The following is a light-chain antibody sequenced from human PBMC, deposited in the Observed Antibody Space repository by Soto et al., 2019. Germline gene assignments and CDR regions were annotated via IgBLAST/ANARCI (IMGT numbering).Light chain of an antibody. CDR2: KAS. CDR1: QSISSW. V-gene: IGKV1-5*03. Sequence: DVQMTQTPSTLSASVGDRVTITCRASQSISSWLAWYQQKPGKAPKLLIYKASSLESGVPSRFSGSGSGTEFTLTISSLQPDDFATYYYQHYNSYSGTFGQGTKVEIK. CDR3: QHYNSYSGT. J-gene: IGKJ1*01.